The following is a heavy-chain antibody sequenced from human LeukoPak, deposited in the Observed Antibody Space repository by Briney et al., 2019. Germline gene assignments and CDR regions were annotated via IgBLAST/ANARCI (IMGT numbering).Heavy chain of an antibody. V-gene: IGHV3-23*01. CDR3: AKVNPKSHIVMVTATLYY. CDR2: ISGSGGST. Sequence: GGSLRLSCAASGFTFSSYAMSWVRQAPGKGLEWVSAISGSGGSTYYADSVKGRFTISRDNSKNTLYLQMNSLRAEDTAVYYCAKVNPKSHIVMVTATLYYWGQGTLVTVSS. D-gene: IGHD2-21*02. CDR1: GFTFSSYA. J-gene: IGHJ4*02.